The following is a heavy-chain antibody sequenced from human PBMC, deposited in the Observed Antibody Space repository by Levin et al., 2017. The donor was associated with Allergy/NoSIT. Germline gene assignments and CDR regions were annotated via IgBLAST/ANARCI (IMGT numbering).Heavy chain of an antibody. D-gene: IGHD6-13*01. CDR2: IYPGDSDT. Sequence: GESLKISCKGSGYNFASYWIAWVRQMPGKGLEWMGIIYPGDSDTRYSPSFQGQVTISVDKSISTAYLPWSSLEASDTAIFYCARPRRIAIRRDAFDIWGQGTGVTVSS. CDR3: ARPRRIAIRRDAFDI. V-gene: IGHV5-51*01. J-gene: IGHJ3*02. CDR1: GYNFASYW.